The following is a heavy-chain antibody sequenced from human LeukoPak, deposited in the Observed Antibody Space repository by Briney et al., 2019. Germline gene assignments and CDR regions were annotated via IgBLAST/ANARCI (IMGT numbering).Heavy chain of an antibody. D-gene: IGHD5-12*01. CDR3: ARVNYYSGYDHFDY. CDR1: GFTFSSYD. J-gene: IGHJ4*02. Sequence: GGSLRLSCAASGFTFSSYDMHWVRQATGKGLEWVSAIGTAGDTYYPGSVKGRFTISRENAKNSLYLQMNSLRAGDTAVYYCARVNYYSGYDHFDYWGQGTLVTVSS. CDR2: IGTAGDT. V-gene: IGHV3-13*01.